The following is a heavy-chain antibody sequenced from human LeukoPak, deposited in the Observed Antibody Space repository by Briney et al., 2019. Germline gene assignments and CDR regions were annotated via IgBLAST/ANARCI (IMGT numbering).Heavy chain of an antibody. CDR1: GFTFSSYA. Sequence: GRSLRLSCAASGFTFSSYAMHWVRQAPGKGLEWVAVISYDGSNKYYADSVKGRFTISRDNSKNTLYLQMNSLRAEDTAVYYCARERASCGGDCSDYWGQGTLVTVSS. V-gene: IGHV3-30-3*01. J-gene: IGHJ4*02. CDR3: ARERASCGGDCSDY. D-gene: IGHD2-21*02. CDR2: ISYDGSNK.